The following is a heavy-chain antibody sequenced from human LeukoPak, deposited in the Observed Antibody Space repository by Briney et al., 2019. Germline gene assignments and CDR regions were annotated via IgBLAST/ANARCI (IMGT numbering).Heavy chain of an antibody. CDR1: GYTFTSYA. J-gene: IGHJ6*03. CDR3: ARIGGIFSAYYYYMDV. V-gene: IGHV7-4-1*02. CDR2: INTNTGNP. Sequence: ASVKVSCKASGYTFTSYAMNWVRQAPGQGLEWMGWINTNTGNPTYAQGFTGRFVFSLDTSVSTAYLQISSLKAEDTAVYYCARIGGIFSAYYYYMDVWGKGTTVTVSS. D-gene: IGHD3-3*01.